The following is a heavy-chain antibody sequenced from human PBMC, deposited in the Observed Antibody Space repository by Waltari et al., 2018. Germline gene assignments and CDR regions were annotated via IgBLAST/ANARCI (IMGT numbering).Heavy chain of an antibody. CDR2: IIPIFGKA. V-gene: IGHV1-69*08. CDR1: GRTLSDHT. D-gene: IGHD1-1*01. J-gene: IGHJ4*02. CDR3: ARDDATTGHLDS. Sequence: QVQMVQSGAEVKKPGSSVTRPCKTAGRTLSDHTINWVQQAPGQGLEWMGRIIPIFGKANYAQKFQGRVTFTADKSTHTAYMEVSGLTSEDTALYYCARDDATTGHLDSWGQGTPVTISS.